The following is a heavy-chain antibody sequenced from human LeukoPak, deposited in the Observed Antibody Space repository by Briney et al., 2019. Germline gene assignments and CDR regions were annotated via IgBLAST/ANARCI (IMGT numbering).Heavy chain of an antibody. V-gene: IGHV3-20*04. CDR2: INWNGDST. CDR3: AELGITMIGGV. Sequence: RAGGSLRLSCAASGFTFNDYDMSWVRQVPGKGLEWVSGINWNGDSTGYADSVKGRFTISRDNAKNSLYVQMNSLRAEDTAVYYCAELGITMIGGVWGKGTTVTISS. CDR1: GFTFNDYD. D-gene: IGHD3-10*02. J-gene: IGHJ6*04.